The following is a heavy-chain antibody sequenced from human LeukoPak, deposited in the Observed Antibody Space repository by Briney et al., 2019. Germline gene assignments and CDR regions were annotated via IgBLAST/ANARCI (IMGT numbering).Heavy chain of an antibody. CDR1: GFTVSSNY. J-gene: IGHJ5*02. CDR3: ARREVGATFDP. Sequence: GGSLRLSCAASGFTVSSNYMSWVRQAPGKGLEWVSVIYSGGSTYYADSVKGRFTISRDNSKNTLYLQMNSLRAEDTAVYYCARREVGATFDPWAREPWSPSPQ. CDR2: IYSGGST. D-gene: IGHD1-26*01. V-gene: IGHV3-66*02.